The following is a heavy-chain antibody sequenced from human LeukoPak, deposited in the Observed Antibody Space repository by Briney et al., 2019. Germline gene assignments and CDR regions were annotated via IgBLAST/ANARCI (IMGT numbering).Heavy chain of an antibody. D-gene: IGHD1-1*01. V-gene: IGHV4-59*01. CDR2: IYYSGST. J-gene: IGHJ4*02. CDR1: GGSISSYY. CDR3: ARGVAKLDFDY. Sequence: SETLSLTCTVSGGSISSYYCSWIRQPPGKGLKWIGYIYYSGSTKYNSSLKSRVTISEDTSKNQFPLKLTSVTAADTAVYYCARGVAKLDFDYWGQGTLVTVSS.